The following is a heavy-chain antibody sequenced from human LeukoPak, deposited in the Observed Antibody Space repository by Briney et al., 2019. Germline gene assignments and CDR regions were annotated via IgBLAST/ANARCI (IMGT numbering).Heavy chain of an antibody. CDR3: ASSRRYYDSTYYGMDV. CDR2: IYPGGSDT. J-gene: IGHJ6*02. D-gene: IGHD3-22*01. CDR1: GYSFTSYW. V-gene: IGHV5-51*01. Sequence: GESLKISCKGSGYSFTSYWIGWVRQMPGKGLEWMGIIYPGGSDTRYSPSFQGQVTISADKSISTAYLQWSSLKASDTAMYYCASSRRYYDSTYYGMDVWGQGTTVTVSS.